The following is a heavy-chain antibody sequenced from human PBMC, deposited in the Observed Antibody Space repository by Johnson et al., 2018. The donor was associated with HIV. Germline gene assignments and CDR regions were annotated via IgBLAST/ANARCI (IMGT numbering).Heavy chain of an antibody. J-gene: IGHJ3*01. CDR1: GFTVSSYY. CDR2: LFSGVTT. CDR3: AKGEAQEGWIQLGSYAFDF. Sequence: VQLVESGGGLVQPGGSLRLSCAASGFTVSSYYMTWVRQAPGKGLEWVSVLFSGVTTYYADSVKGRFTISRDSSKNTLYLQMNSLRAEDTAVYYCAKGEAQEGWIQLGSYAFDFWGRGTLVTVSS. V-gene: IGHV3-66*01. D-gene: IGHD5-12*01.